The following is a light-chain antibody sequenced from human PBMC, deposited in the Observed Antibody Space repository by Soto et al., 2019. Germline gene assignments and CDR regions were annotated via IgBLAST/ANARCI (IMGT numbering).Light chain of an antibody. J-gene: IGKJ1*01. V-gene: IGKV1-8*01. CDR1: QGSSSY. CDR3: QQYYSYPRGT. Sequence: AIRMTQSPSSLSACTGDRVTITCRASQGSSSYLAWYQQKPGKAPKLLIYAASTLQSGVPSRFSGSGSGTDFTLTISCLQSEDFATYYCQQYYSYPRGTFGQGTKVEIK. CDR2: AAS.